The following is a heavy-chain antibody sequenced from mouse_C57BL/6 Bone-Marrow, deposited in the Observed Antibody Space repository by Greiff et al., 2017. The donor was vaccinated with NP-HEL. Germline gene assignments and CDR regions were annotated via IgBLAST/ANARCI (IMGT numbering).Heavy chain of an antibody. CDR1: GYTFTSYW. J-gene: IGHJ1*03. CDR2: IDPSDSYT. Sequence: QVQLQQPGAELVRPGPSVKLSCKASGYTFTSYWMHWVKQRPGQGLEWIGVIDPSDSYTNYNQKFKGKATLTVDTSSSTAYMQLSSLTAEDSAVYYCARWGVVAPYWYFDVWGTGTTVTVSS. CDR3: ARWGVVAPYWYFDV. V-gene: IGHV1-59*01. D-gene: IGHD1-1*01.